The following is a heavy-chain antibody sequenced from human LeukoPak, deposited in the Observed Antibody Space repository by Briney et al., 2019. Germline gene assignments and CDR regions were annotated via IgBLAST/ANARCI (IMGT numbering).Heavy chain of an antibody. CDR2: ISAYNGNT. V-gene: IGHV1-18*01. J-gene: IGHJ6*02. Sequence: GASVKVSCKASGYTFTSYGISWVRQAPGQGLEWMGWISAYNGNTNYAQKLQGRVTMTTDTSTSTAYMELRSLRSDDTAVYYCARASGITMVRGVITYANYYYGMDVWGQGTTVTVSS. CDR1: GYTFTSYG. CDR3: ARASGITMVRGVITYANYYYGMDV. D-gene: IGHD3-10*01.